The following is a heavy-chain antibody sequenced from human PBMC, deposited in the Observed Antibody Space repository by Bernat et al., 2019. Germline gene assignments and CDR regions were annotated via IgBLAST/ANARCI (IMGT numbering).Heavy chain of an antibody. J-gene: IGHJ4*02. CDR3: TSSSGPFDY. CDR1: GFTFSDYY. Sequence: VQLVESGGGLVKPGGSLRLSCAASGFTFSDYYMSWIRQAPGKGLEWVGRIKSKTDGGTTDYAAPVKGRFTISRDDSKNTLYLQMNSLKTEDTAVYYCTSSSGPFDYWGQGTLVTVSS. V-gene: IGHV3-15*01. D-gene: IGHD6-19*01. CDR2: IKSKTDGGTT.